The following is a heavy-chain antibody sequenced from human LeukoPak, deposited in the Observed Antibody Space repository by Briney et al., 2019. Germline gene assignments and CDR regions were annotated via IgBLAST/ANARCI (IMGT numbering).Heavy chain of an antibody. CDR1: GISLTNYA. Sequence: GGSLRLSCVVSGISLTNYAMTWVRQAPGKGLEWISGTSGSGGSTYYANSVKGRFTISRDNSKNTLYLQMNSLRAEDTAVYYCAKNGGSQCYSHLDWWGQGTLVTVSS. CDR3: AKNGGSQCYSHLDW. J-gene: IGHJ4*02. D-gene: IGHD2-15*01. CDR2: TSGSGGST. V-gene: IGHV3-23*01.